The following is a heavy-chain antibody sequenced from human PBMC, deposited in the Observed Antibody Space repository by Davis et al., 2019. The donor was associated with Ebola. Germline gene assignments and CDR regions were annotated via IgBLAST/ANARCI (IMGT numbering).Heavy chain of an antibody. D-gene: IGHD2-15*01. CDR3: AKPRRGYYYGMDV. CDR1: GFTFSSYG. Sequence: GGSLRLSCAASGFTFSSYGMHWVRQAPGKGLEWVAVIWYDGSNKYYADSVKGRFTISRDNSKNTLYLQMNSLRAEDTAVYYCAKPRRGYYYGMDVWGQGTTVTVSS. J-gene: IGHJ6*02. V-gene: IGHV3-33*06. CDR2: IWYDGSNK.